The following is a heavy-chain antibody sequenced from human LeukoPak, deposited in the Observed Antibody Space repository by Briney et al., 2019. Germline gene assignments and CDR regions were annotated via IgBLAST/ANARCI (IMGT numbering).Heavy chain of an antibody. D-gene: IGHD1-26*01. CDR1: GYTFTSYG. Sequence: ASVKVSCKASGYTFTSYGISWVRQAPGQGLEWMGWISANNGNTNYAQKLQGRVTMTTDTSTSTAYMELRSLRSDDTAVYYCATVLEVEWELEFDYWGQGTLVTVSS. CDR2: ISANNGNT. J-gene: IGHJ4*02. CDR3: ATVLEVEWELEFDY. V-gene: IGHV1-18*01.